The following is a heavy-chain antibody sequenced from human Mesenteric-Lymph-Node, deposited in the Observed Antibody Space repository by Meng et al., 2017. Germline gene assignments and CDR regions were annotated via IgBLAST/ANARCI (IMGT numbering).Heavy chain of an antibody. CDR2: VYYSGST. Sequence: QMQLQGSGPGLVSPSETLSLTCTVSGGSVSSVSYFWSWIRQPPGKGLEWIGYVYYSGSTNYNPSLKSRVTISVDTSKNQFSLKLSSVTAADTAVYYCTTLYGDSISWGQGTLVTVSS. CDR1: GGSVSSVSYF. D-gene: IGHD4-17*01. J-gene: IGHJ4*02. V-gene: IGHV4-61*01. CDR3: TTLYGDSIS.